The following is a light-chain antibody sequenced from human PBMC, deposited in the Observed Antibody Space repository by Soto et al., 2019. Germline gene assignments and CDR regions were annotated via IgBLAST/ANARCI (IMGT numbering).Light chain of an antibody. CDR1: QSVSSN. CDR2: GAS. J-gene: IGKJ1*01. V-gene: IGKV3-20*01. Sequence: EIVMTQSPATLSVSPGERATVSCRASQSVSSNLAWYQQKPGQAPRLLIYGASSRATGIPDRFSGSGSGADYTLTISRLEPEDSAMYYCQQYGYSFWTFGQGTKVDIK. CDR3: QQYGYSFWT.